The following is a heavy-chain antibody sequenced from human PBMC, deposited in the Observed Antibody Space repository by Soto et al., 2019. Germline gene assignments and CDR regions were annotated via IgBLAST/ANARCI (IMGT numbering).Heavy chain of an antibody. CDR1: GYTFTTYG. CDR2: ISGYNGNT. D-gene: IGHD2-15*01. J-gene: IGHJ4*02. Sequence: QVQLVQSGAEVKKPGASVKVSCKASGYTFTTYGVSWVRQAPGLGLEWMGWISGYNGNTNSAPKFQGRVSMTTDTSTSTASMELRSLRSDDTAVYYCASDERAYCSGGNCEHYFDYWGQGTLVTVSS. V-gene: IGHV1-18*01. CDR3: ASDERAYCSGGNCEHYFDY.